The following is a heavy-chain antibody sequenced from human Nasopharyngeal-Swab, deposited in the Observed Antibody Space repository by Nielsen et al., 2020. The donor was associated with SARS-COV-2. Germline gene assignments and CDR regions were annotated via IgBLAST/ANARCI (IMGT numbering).Heavy chain of an antibody. D-gene: IGHD4-17*01. J-gene: IGHJ4*02. CDR2: IYTSGST. CDR3: ARSDDGDYYHGY. Sequence: SETLSLTCTVSGGSISSGSYYWSWIRQPAGKGLEWIGRIYTSGSTNYNPSLKSRVTISVDTSKNQFSLKLSSVTAADTAVYYCARSDDGDYYHGYWGQGTLVTVSS. CDR1: GGSISSGSYY. V-gene: IGHV4-61*02.